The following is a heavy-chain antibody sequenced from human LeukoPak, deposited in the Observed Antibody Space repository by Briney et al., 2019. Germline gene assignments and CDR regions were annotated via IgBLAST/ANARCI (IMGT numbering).Heavy chain of an antibody. D-gene: IGHD6-13*01. CDR1: GFTFSSYS. Sequence: GGSLRLSCAASGFTFSSYSRNWVRQAPGKGLEWVSSISSSSSYIYYADSVKGRFTISRDNSKNSLYLQMNSLRTEDTALYYCAKDLNSSPLGMHVWGKGTTVTVSS. CDR2: ISSSSSYI. J-gene: IGHJ6*04. CDR3: AKDLNSSPLGMHV. V-gene: IGHV3-21*04.